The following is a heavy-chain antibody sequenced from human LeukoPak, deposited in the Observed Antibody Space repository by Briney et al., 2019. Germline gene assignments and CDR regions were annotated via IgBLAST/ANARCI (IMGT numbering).Heavy chain of an antibody. CDR1: GFTFSNYV. D-gene: IGHD2-21*01. V-gene: IGHV3-21*01. CDR2: FCGSSSYI. J-gene: IGHJ4*02. Sequence: GGSLRLSCAASGFTFSNYVIHLVRQAPGKGLGLVSSFCGSSSYINYAHSVKGRFTISRDNAKNSLYLQMNSLRAEDTAVYYCAKDSGDWAPPGKNFDYWGRGTLVTVSS. CDR3: AKDSGDWAPPGKNFDY.